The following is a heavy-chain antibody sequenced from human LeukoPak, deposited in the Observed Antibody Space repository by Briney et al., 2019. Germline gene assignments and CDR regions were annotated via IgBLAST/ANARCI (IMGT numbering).Heavy chain of an antibody. CDR1: GYTFTGYY. D-gene: IGHD5-12*01. V-gene: IGHV1-2*02. CDR3: ARDGYGGGYFDY. J-gene: IGHJ4*02. CDR2: INPTIGGT. Sequence: GASVKVSCKASGYTFTGYYMHWVRQAPGQGLEWMGWINPTIGGTNYAQNFQGRVTMTRDTSISTAYMELSRLRSDDTAVYYCARDGYGGGYFDYWGQGTLVTVSS.